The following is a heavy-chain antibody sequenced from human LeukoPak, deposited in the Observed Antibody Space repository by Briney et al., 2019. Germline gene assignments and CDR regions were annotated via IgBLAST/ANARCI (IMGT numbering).Heavy chain of an antibody. Sequence: ASVKVSCKASGYTFTGYYMHWVRQAPGQGLEWMGWINPNSGGTNYAQKFQGRVTMTRDTSISTAYMELSRLRSDDTAVYYCARERRPPFGVVTLFDYWGQGTLVTVSS. CDR2: INPNSGGT. V-gene: IGHV1-2*02. CDR1: GYTFTGYY. D-gene: IGHD3-3*01. CDR3: ARERRPPFGVVTLFDY. J-gene: IGHJ4*02.